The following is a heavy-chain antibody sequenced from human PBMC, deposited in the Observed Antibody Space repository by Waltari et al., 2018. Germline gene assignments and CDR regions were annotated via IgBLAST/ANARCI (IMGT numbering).Heavy chain of an antibody. J-gene: IGHJ4*02. CDR3: ARAVDVADY. CDR1: GFTFSSYW. Sequence: EIQVVESGGGLVQPGGSLRLSCAASGFTFSSYWMSWVRQAPGKGLEWVANIKQDGNAKFYLDSVKGRFTISRDNAKNTLYLQMNSLRAEDTALYYCARAVDVADYWGQGTLVTVSS. CDR2: IKQDGNAK. D-gene: IGHD5-12*01. V-gene: IGHV3-7*01.